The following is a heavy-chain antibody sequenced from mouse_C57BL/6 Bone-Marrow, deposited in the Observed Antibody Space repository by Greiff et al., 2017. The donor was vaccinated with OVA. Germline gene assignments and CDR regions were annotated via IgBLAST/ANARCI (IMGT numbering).Heavy chain of an antibody. CDR2: IDPENGYT. J-gene: IGHJ2*01. CDR3: TPGLPDY. V-gene: IGHV14-4*01. Sequence: VQLKQSGAELVRPGASVKLSCTASGFNIKDDYMHWVKQRPEQGLEWIGWIDPENGYTEYASKFQGKATITADTSSNTAYLQLSSLTSEDTAVYYCTPGLPDYWGQGTTLTVSS. CDR1: GFNIKDDY. D-gene: IGHD2-4*01.